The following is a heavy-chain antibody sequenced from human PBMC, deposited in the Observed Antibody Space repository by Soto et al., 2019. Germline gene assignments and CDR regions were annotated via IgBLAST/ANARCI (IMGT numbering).Heavy chain of an antibody. CDR1: GFAGSAYA. Sequence: GVSLILCCAGSGFAGSAYARHWVRQAPGKGLEWVAAMSFDGNSKYFADSVKGRFKISRDTSKNTWSLEMESLGVEDSALYHCTRGRSMIANDDFEYWDRGTQVTVSS. CDR2: MSFDGNSK. V-gene: IGHV3-30-3*01. CDR3: TRGRSMIANDDFEY. J-gene: IGHJ4*02. D-gene: IGHD2-21*01.